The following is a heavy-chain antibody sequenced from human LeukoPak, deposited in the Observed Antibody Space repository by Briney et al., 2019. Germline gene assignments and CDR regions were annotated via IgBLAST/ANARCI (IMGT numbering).Heavy chain of an antibody. CDR2: INIDGGFT. D-gene: IGHD3-9*01. CDR3: ARALPRYDY. Sequence: PGGSLRLSCAASGFTFSSFWMHWVRQVPGKGLVWVSRINIDGGFTFYADSVRGRFSISRDNAKNTVYLQMDSLTAEDTAVYYCARALPRYDYWGQGTLATVPS. V-gene: IGHV3-74*01. CDR1: GFTFSSFW. J-gene: IGHJ4*02.